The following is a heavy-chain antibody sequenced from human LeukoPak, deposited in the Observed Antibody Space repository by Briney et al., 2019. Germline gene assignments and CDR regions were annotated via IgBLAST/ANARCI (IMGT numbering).Heavy chain of an antibody. D-gene: IGHD1-26*01. Sequence: ASVKVSCKTSGYTFTCYGMHWVRQAPGQSLEWMGWINGGNGNTKYSEKFQGRVTIIRDTSASTAYMELSSLRSEDTAVYYCARDKIVGATNFDYWGQGTLVTVSS. CDR3: ARDKIVGATNFDY. J-gene: IGHJ4*02. CDR2: INGGNGNT. V-gene: IGHV1-3*01. CDR1: GYTFTCYG.